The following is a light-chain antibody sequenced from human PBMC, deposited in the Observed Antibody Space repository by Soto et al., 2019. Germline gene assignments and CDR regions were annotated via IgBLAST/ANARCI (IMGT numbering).Light chain of an antibody. Sequence: VLTQSPGTLSLSPGERATLSCRARQRVSSNYLAWYQQKPGQAPRLLISGASSRAAGKPDRFSGSGSETDFTLTISRLEPDDFAMYHCQQYGDSPPTFGQGTKVDIK. V-gene: IGKV3-20*01. CDR2: GAS. CDR3: QQYGDSPPT. J-gene: IGKJ1*01. CDR1: QRVSSNY.